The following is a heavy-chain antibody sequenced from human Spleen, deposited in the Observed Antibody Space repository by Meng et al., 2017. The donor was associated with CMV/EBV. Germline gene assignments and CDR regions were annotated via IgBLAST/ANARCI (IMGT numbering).Heavy chain of an antibody. D-gene: IGHD3-3*01. CDR2: IKQDGSKK. Sequence: GESLKISCAASGFTFSSFWMSWVRQAPGKGLEWVANIKQDGSKKYYVDSVKGRFTISRDNAKNSLYLQMNSLRVEDTAVYYCARWRPRIDYWGQGTLVTVSS. CDR1: GFTFSSFW. V-gene: IGHV3-7*01. J-gene: IGHJ4*02. CDR3: ARWRPRIDY.